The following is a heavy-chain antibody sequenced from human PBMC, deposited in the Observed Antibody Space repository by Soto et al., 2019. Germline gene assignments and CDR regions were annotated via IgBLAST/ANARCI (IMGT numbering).Heavy chain of an antibody. CDR1: GFTVSSNY. CDR3: ARDRVESGYPEYFQH. D-gene: IGHD3-22*01. CDR2: IYSGGST. V-gene: IGHV3-53*01. Sequence: EVQLVESGGGLIQPGGSLRLSCAASGFTVSSNYMSWVRQAPGKGLEWVSGIYSGGSTYYADSVKGRFTISRDNSKNTLYLQMHSPRAEDAAVYYCARDRVESGYPEYFQHWGQGTLVSVSS. J-gene: IGHJ1*01.